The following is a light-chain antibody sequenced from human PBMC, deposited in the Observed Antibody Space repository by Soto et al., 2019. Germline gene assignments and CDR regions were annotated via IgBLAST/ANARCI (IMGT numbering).Light chain of an antibody. J-gene: IGLJ2*01. CDR2: DVS. Sequence: QSVLTQPASVFGSPGQSITISCTGTSSDVGGYNFVSWYQQLPGKAPKLMIFDVSKRPSGVPDHFSGSKSGNTASLTISGLQADDEADYYCCSYAGSYTFVIFGGGTKLTVL. CDR1: SSDVGGYNF. V-gene: IGLV2-11*01. CDR3: CSYAGSYTFVI.